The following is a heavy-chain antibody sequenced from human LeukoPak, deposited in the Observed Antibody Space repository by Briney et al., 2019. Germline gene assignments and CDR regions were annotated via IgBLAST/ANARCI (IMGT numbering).Heavy chain of an antibody. CDR2: LNPNSGVT. D-gene: IGHD5-18*01. V-gene: IGHV1-2*02. CDR1: GYTFTGYY. Sequence: ASVKASCKASGYTFTGYYMHWVRQAPGQGLEWMGWLNPNSGVTNYAQKFHGRVTTTRDTSISTAYMELSRLSSDDTAMYYCARDLFLYSYGDFDYWGQGTLVTVSS. J-gene: IGHJ4*02. CDR3: ARDLFLYSYGDFDY.